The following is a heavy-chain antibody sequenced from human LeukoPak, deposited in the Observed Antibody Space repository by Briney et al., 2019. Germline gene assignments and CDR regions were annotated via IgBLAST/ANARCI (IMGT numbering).Heavy chain of an antibody. CDR3: ARGGQWLVLSSFDY. Sequence: SQTLSLTCAISGDSVSSNSAAWNWIRQSPSRARKGLGRTYYRSKWYNDYAVSVKSRITINPDTSKNQSSMQLNSVTPEDTAGYYCARGGQWLVLSSFDYWGQGTLVTVSS. D-gene: IGHD6-19*01. CDR2: TYYRSKWYN. V-gene: IGHV6-1*01. J-gene: IGHJ4*02. CDR1: GDSVSSNSAA.